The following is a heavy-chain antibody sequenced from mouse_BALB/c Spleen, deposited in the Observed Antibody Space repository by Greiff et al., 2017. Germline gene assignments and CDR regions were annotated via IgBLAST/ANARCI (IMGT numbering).Heavy chain of an antibody. CDR2: ISSGGST. D-gene: IGHD1-2*01. J-gene: IGHJ2*01. CDR3: AREGTTATGGVFFDY. Sequence: EVMLVESGGGLVKPGGSLKLSCAASGFTFSSYAMSWVRQTPEKRLEWVASISSGGSTYYPDSVKGRFTISRDNARNILYLQMSSLRSEDTAMYYCAREGTTATGGVFFDYWGQGTTLTVSS. CDR1: GFTFSSYA. V-gene: IGHV5-6-5*01.